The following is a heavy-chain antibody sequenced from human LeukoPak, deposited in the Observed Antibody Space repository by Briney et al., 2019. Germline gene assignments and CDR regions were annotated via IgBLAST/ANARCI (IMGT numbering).Heavy chain of an antibody. CDR1: GGTSGSYT. D-gene: IGHD3-22*01. CDR3: AREGYDYDSSGSVDY. V-gene: IGHV1-69*06. J-gene: IGHJ4*02. Sequence: GASVKVSCKASGGTSGSYTISWVRQAPGQGLEWMGGIIPVFDTANYAQKFQGRVTITADKSTSTAYMELSSLRSEDTAVYYCAREGYDYDSSGSVDYWGQGTLVTVSS. CDR2: IIPVFDTA.